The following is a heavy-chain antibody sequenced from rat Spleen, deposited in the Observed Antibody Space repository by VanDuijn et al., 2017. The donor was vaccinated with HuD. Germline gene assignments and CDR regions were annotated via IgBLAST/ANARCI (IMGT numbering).Heavy chain of an antibody. J-gene: IGHJ2*01. Sequence: EVQLVESGGGLVQPGRSLKLSCVASGFTFSDYYMAWVRQAPLKGLEWVSTISYDGSSPFYRDSVRGRFTISRDNAKDTLYLQMDSLRSEDTATYYRGRLFDNWGQGVMVTVSS. V-gene: IGHV5S10*01. CDR2: ISYDGSSP. CDR1: GFTFSDYY. CDR3: GRLFDN.